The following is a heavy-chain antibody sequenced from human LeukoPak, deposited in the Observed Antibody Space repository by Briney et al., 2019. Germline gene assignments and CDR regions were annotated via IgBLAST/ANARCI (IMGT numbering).Heavy chain of an antibody. CDR2: IDKTGST. D-gene: IGHD3-22*01. CDR3: ARLIYYYDSSGYVDY. J-gene: IGHJ4*02. V-gene: IGHV4-4*07. Sequence: PSETLSLTCTVSGGSIRGYYWSWIRQPAGKGLEWIGRIDKTGSTNYNPFLRSRVTVSVDTSKNQFSLKLSSVTAADTAVYYCARLIYYYDSSGYVDYWGQGTLVTVSS. CDR1: GGSIRGYY.